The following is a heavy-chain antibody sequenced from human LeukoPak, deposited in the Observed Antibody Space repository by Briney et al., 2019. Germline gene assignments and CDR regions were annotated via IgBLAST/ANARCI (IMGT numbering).Heavy chain of an antibody. CDR1: GFTFSSYS. J-gene: IGHJ4*02. D-gene: IGHD5-12*01. CDR2: ISSSSSTI. CDR3: AKENYDSHTDY. Sequence: GGSLRLSCAASGFTFSSYSMNWVRQAPGKGLEWVSYISSSSSTIYYADSVKGRFTISRDNAKNSLYLQMNSLRAEDTAVYYCAKENYDSHTDYWGQGTLVTVSS. V-gene: IGHV3-48*01.